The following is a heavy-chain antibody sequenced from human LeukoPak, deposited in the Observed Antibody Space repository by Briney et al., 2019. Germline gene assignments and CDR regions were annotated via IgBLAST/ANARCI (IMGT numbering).Heavy chain of an antibody. Sequence: SGGSLRLSCAASGFTFSSYEMNWVRQAPGKGLEWVSYISSSSSYIYYADSVKGRFTISRDNAKNSLYLQMNSLRAEDTAVYYCALSYGSGSYDFDYWGQGTLVTVSS. V-gene: IGHV3-21*05. CDR2: ISSSSSYI. CDR1: GFTFSSYE. J-gene: IGHJ4*02. CDR3: ALSYGSGSYDFDY. D-gene: IGHD3-10*01.